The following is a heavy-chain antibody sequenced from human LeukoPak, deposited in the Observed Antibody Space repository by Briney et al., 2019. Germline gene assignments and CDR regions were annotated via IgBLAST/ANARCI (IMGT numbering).Heavy chain of an antibody. CDR1: GGSISSNSYN. D-gene: IGHD3-16*01. Sequence: SETLSLTCTVSGGSISSNSYNWGWIRQPAGKGLEWIGRIYTSGSTNYNPSLKSRVTISVDTSKNQFSLKLSSVTAADTAVYYCARDQAFRGYFDLWGRGTLVTVSS. V-gene: IGHV4-61*02. CDR3: ARDQAFRGYFDL. J-gene: IGHJ2*01. CDR2: IYTSGST.